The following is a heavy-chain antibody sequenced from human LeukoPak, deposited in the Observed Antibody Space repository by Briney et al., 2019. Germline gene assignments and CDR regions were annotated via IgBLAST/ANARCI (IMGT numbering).Heavy chain of an antibody. CDR3: ARHLEVDGDHDAFDI. CDR2: IYTSGST. Sequence: SETLSLTCTVSGGSISSGSYCWSWIRQPAGKRLEWIGRIYTSGSTDCNPSLKSRVTISVDTSKNQFSLKLSSVTAADTAVYYCARHLEVDGDHDAFDIWGQGTMVTVSS. D-gene: IGHD5-24*01. CDR1: GGSISSGSYC. V-gene: IGHV4-61*02. J-gene: IGHJ3*02.